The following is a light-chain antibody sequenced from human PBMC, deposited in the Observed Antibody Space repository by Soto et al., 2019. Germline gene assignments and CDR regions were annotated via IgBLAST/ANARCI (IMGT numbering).Light chain of an antibody. Sequence: QSVLTQPPSASGTPGQRVTISCSGSSSNIGSNTVNWYHQLPGTAPKLLIYSNNQRPSGVPDRFSGSKSGTSASLAISGLQSEDEADYYCAAWDDSLNGAVFGGGTQLTVL. CDR2: SNN. CDR3: AAWDDSLNGAV. V-gene: IGLV1-44*01. CDR1: SSNIGSNT. J-gene: IGLJ7*01.